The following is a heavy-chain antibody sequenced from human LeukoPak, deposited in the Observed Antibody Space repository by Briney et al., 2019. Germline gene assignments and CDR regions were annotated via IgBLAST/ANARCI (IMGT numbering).Heavy chain of an antibody. Sequence: GGSLRLSCAASGFTFDDYGMHWVRQAPGKGLEWVSGISWNSGSIGYADSVKGRFTISRDNAKNSLYLQMNSLRAEDTAVYYCARDGYSGRLYDYWGQGTLVTVSS. CDR1: GFTFDDYG. J-gene: IGHJ4*02. CDR2: ISWNSGSI. V-gene: IGHV3-9*01. CDR3: ARDGYSGRLYDY. D-gene: IGHD6-13*01.